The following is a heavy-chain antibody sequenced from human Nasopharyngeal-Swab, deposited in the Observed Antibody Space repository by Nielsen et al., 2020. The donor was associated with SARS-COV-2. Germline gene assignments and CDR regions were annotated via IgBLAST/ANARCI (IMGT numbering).Heavy chain of an antibody. CDR1: GFTFSTYD. J-gene: IGHJ4*02. V-gene: IGHV3-23*01. Sequence: GGSLRLSCAASGFTFSTYDMSWVRQAPGKGLEWVSAISGSGGSTYYADSVKGRFTISRDNSKNTLYLQMNSLRAEDTAVYYCAKEPRALTMIGECWGQGTLVTVSS. CDR2: ISGSGGST. CDR3: AKEPRALTMIGEC. D-gene: IGHD3-22*01.